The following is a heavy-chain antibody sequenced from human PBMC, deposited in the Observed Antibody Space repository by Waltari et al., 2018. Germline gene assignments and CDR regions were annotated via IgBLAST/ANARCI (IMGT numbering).Heavy chain of an antibody. Sequence: QVQLVVSGGGVVQPGGSLSRHCAESGFTFSRYGTHWVRQAPGKRLGWVAFIRYDGSNKYYADSVKGRFTISRDNSKNTLYLQMNSLRAEDTAVYYCAKDGTGYCSGGSCSDAFDIWGQGTMVTVSS. J-gene: IGHJ3*02. CDR3: AKDGTGYCSGGSCSDAFDI. V-gene: IGHV3-30*02. CDR2: IRYDGSNK. D-gene: IGHD2-15*01. CDR1: GFTFSRYG.